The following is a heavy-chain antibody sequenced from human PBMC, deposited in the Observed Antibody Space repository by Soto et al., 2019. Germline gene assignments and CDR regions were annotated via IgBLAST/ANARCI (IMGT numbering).Heavy chain of an antibody. CDR1: GCSFTSYW. V-gene: IGHV5-51*01. D-gene: IGHD3-3*01. J-gene: IGHJ6*02. CDR3: ARHAYDFWSGHPNPEYCYGMDV. CDR2: IYPGDSNT. Sequence: LGEALRISWKGSGCSFTSYWIGWGLQIPGKGLEWMGIIYPGDSNTRYSPSLQGQVTISVDKSISTAYLQWSSLKATDTAMYYCARHAYDFWSGHPNPEYCYGMDVWGQGTTVTVSS.